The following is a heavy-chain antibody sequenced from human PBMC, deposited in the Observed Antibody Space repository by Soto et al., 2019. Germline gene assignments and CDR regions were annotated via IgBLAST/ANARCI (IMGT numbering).Heavy chain of an antibody. Sequence: QVQLVQSGAEEKKPGASVKVSCKASGYTFTSYAMHLVRQAPGQRLEWMGWINAGNGNTKYSQKFQGRVTITRDTSASTDYMELSSLRSEDTAVYYCARAWVVVTAPDYWGQGALVTVSS. V-gene: IGHV1-3*05. D-gene: IGHD2-21*02. CDR3: ARAWVVVTAPDY. CDR2: INAGNGNT. CDR1: GYTFTSYA. J-gene: IGHJ4*02.